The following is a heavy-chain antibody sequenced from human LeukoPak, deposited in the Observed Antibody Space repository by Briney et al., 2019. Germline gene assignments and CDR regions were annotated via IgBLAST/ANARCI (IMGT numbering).Heavy chain of an antibody. CDR3: AGGTTNTKGAFDM. Sequence: ASVKVSCKASGYTFTNYYIHWVRQAPGQGLEWMGIINPSGSSTSYAQKFQGRVTMTRDTATSTVYMELSSLRSEDTAVYYCAGGTTNTKGAFDMWGQGTMVTVSS. CDR1: GYTFTNYY. CDR2: INPSGSST. D-gene: IGHD2-8*01. J-gene: IGHJ3*02. V-gene: IGHV1-46*01.